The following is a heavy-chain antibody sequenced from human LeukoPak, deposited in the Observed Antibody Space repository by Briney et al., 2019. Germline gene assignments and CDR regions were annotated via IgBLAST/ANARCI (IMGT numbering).Heavy chain of an antibody. CDR2: ISGSGGST. D-gene: IGHD4-11*01. V-gene: IGHV3-23*01. CDR3: AKAVTTVTYYYYYMDV. Sequence: PGGSLRLSCAASGFTFSSYAMSWVRQAPAKGLEWVSAISGSGGSTYYADSVKGRFTISRDNSKNTLYLQMNSLRAEDTAVYYCAKAVTTVTYYYYYMDVWGKGTTVTVSS. CDR1: GFTFSSYA. J-gene: IGHJ6*03.